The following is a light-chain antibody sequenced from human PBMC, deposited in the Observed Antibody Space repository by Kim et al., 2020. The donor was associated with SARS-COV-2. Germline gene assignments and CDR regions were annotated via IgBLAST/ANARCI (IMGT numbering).Light chain of an antibody. Sequence: KTVTSSGTGSSGNSASNYVQWYQQRPASAPTTVSYEDNERPSGVPDRFSGSIDSSSNSASLTISGLKTEDEADYYCQSYDDSNRWVFGGGTKLTVL. CDR1: SGNSASNY. V-gene: IGLV6-57*02. CDR2: EDN. CDR3: QSYDDSNRWV. J-gene: IGLJ3*02.